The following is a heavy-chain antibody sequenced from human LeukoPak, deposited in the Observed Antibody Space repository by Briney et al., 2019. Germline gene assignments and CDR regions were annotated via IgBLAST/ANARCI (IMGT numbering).Heavy chain of an antibody. V-gene: IGHV3-7*01. CDR2: IKKDGSEK. D-gene: IGHD6-13*01. CDR1: GFTFSSYW. Sequence: GGSLRLSCAASGFTFSSYWMSWVRQAPGKGLEWVANIKKDGSEKYYVDSVKGRFTISRDNAKNSLYLQMNSLRADDTAVYYCARVGALSSSWLLYWGQGTLVTVSS. CDR3: ARVGALSSSWLLY. J-gene: IGHJ4*02.